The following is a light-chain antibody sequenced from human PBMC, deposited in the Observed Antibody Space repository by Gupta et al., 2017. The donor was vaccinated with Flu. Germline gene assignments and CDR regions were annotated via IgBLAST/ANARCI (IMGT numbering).Light chain of an antibody. CDR2: DAS. CDR1: QFVSIT. V-gene: IGKV3-11*01. Sequence: SPASLSSSAGERATLSCRASQFVSITLAWYQQKPGQAPRLLIYDASNRDTGVPARFTGSASGTDFALTISSLEPEDFAAYYCQQRFIRGTFGGGTKVEF. J-gene: IGKJ4*01. CDR3: QQRFIRGT.